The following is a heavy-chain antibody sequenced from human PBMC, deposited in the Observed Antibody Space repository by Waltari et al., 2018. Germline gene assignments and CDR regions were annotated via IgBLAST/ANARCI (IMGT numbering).Heavy chain of an antibody. V-gene: IGHV4-59*01. CDR1: GGSISSYY. CDR2: IYYRGST. Sequence: QVQLQESGPGLVKPSETLSLTCTVSGGSISSYYWSWIRQPPGQGLEWIGYIYYRGSTNYNPSLKSRVTISVDTSKNQFSLKLSSVTAADTAVYYCARAHTYYDFWSGSYYFDYWGQGTLVTVSS. D-gene: IGHD3-3*01. CDR3: ARAHTYYDFWSGSYYFDY. J-gene: IGHJ4*02.